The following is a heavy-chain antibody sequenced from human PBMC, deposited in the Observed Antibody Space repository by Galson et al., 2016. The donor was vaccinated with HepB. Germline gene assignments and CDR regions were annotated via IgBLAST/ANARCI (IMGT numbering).Heavy chain of an antibody. J-gene: IGHJ4*02. CDR3: ARTMIRGVVRALVSDS. D-gene: IGHD3-10*01. CDR2: ISGSGVSI. Sequence: SLRLSCAASGFTITSYGMTWVRQAPGKGLEWVSAISGSGVSIYYADTMKGRFTISRDESKNTVYLQMNSLRGEDTAVYYCARTMIRGVVRALVSDSWGQGTLVTVSS. V-gene: IGHV3-23*01. CDR1: GFTITSYG.